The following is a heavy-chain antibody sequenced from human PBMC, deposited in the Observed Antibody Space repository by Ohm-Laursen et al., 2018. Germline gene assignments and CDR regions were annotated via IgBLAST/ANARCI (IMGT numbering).Heavy chain of an antibody. D-gene: IGHD2-21*01. CDR3: AREGVIATNINQGNDAFDI. V-gene: IGHV1-2*02. Sequence: GASVKVSCKASGYTFTGYYMHWVRQAPGQGLEWMGWINPNSGGTNYAQKFQGRVTMTRDTSISTAYMELSGLRSDDTAVYYCAREGVIATNINQGNDAFDIWGQGTMVTVSS. CDR1: GYTFTGYY. CDR2: INPNSGGT. J-gene: IGHJ3*02.